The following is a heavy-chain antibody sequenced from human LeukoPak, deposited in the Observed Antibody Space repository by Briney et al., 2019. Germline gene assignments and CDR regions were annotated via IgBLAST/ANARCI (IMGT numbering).Heavy chain of an antibody. Sequence: PGGSLRLSCAASGFTFSSYSMNWVRQAPGKGLEWVSSISSSSSYIYYADSVKGRFTISRDNAKNSLYLQMNSLRAEDTAVYYCAREIHTMIVAVNPNFDYWGQGTLVTVSS. CDR2: ISSSSSYI. CDR1: GFTFSSYS. V-gene: IGHV3-21*01. CDR3: AREIHTMIVAVNPNFDY. J-gene: IGHJ4*02. D-gene: IGHD3-22*01.